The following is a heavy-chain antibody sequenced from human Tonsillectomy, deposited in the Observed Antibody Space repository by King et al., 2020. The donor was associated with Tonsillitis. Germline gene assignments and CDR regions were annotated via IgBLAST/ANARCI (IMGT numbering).Heavy chain of an antibody. V-gene: IGHV3-23*04. CDR3: AKVYSEDFWSGTDFDY. D-gene: IGHD3-3*01. J-gene: IGHJ4*02. Sequence: VQLVESGGGLVQPGGSLGLSCAASGFTFSSYAMSWVPQAPGKGVEWGSAIRGWGGGTNYPESLKGRFTLSRDNSKNTLYLQMNSLRAEDTAVYYCAKVYSEDFWSGTDFDYWGQGTLVTVSS. CDR1: GFTFSSYA. CDR2: IRGWGGGT.